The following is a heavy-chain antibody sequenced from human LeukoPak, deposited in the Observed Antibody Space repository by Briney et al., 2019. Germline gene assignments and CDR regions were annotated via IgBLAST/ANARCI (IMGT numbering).Heavy chain of an antibody. Sequence: GGSLRLSCAAPGFTFSTYTMNWVRQAPGKGLEWVSFISSSSSYMYYADSVKGRFTISRDNTKKSLYLQMNSLRAEDTAVYYCARDFSGYDYNFDYWGQGTLVTVSS. V-gene: IGHV3-21*01. J-gene: IGHJ4*02. CDR2: ISSSSSYM. D-gene: IGHD5-12*01. CDR3: ARDFSGYDYNFDY. CDR1: GFTFSTYT.